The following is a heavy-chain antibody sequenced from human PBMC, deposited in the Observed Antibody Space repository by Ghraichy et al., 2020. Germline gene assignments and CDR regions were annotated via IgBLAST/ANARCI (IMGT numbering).Heavy chain of an antibody. CDR2: IRSEPYNYAT. V-gene: IGHV3-73*01. CDR1: GFTFSDSA. CDR3: SRHGWANNDFGDRGFDY. Sequence: GGSLRLSCAASGFTFSDSAMHWVRQASGKGLEWVGRIRSEPYNYATAYAASVEGRFTISRDDSKNTAYLQMNSLRTEDTAVYFCSRHGWANNDFGDRGFDYWGQGTLVTVSS. D-gene: IGHD4-17*01. J-gene: IGHJ4*02.